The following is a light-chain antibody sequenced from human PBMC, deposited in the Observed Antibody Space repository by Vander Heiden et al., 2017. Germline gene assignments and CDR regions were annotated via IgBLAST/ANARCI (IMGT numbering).Light chain of an antibody. CDR1: SSNIGSNT. V-gene: IGLV1-44*01. J-gene: IGLJ3*02. Sequence: QSVLTPPPSSSGPPGHRVTISCSGSSSNIGSNTVNWYQQLPGTAPKLLIYSNNQRPSGVPDRFSGSKSGTSASLAISGLQSEDEADYYCAAWDDSLNGWVFGGGTKLTVL. CDR2: SNN. CDR3: AAWDDSLNGWV.